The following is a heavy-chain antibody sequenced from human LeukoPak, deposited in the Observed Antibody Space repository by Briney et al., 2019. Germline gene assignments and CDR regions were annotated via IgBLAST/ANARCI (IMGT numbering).Heavy chain of an antibody. Sequence: GGSLRLSCAAPGFTFGSYWMGWVRQAPGKGLEWVANIKPDGGEKYYVDSVKGRFTISRDNAKNSLYLQMSSLRDEDTAVYYCAREGSGNYFYYFDYWGQGTLVSVST. CDR2: IKPDGGEK. V-gene: IGHV3-7*01. CDR1: GFTFGSYW. CDR3: AREGSGNYFYYFDY. J-gene: IGHJ4*02. D-gene: IGHD4-11*01.